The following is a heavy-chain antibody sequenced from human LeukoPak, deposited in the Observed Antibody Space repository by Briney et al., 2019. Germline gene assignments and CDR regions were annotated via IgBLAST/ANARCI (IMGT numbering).Heavy chain of an antibody. D-gene: IGHD3-10*02. Sequence: GGSLRLSCAASTFMFSNYWMSWVRQAPGKGLEWVSYISSSGSTIYYADSVKGRFTISRDNAKNSLYLQMNSLRAEDTAVYYCAELGITMIGGVWGKGTTVTISS. J-gene: IGHJ6*04. CDR2: ISSSGSTI. V-gene: IGHV3-48*03. CDR3: AELGITMIGGV. CDR1: TFMFSNYW.